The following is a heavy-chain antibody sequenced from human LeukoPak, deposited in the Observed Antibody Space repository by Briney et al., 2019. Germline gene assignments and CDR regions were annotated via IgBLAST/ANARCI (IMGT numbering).Heavy chain of an antibody. CDR2: MNPNSGNT. V-gene: IGHV1-8*01. CDR3: ARMGRGGSYYDAFDI. CDR1: GYTFTSYD. J-gene: IGHJ3*02. Sequence: ASVKVSCKASGYTFTSYDINWVRQATGQGLEWMGWMNPNSGNTGYAQRFQGRVTMIRNTSISTAYMELSSLRSEDTAVYYCARMGRGGSYYDAFDIWGQGTMVTVSS. D-gene: IGHD1-26*01.